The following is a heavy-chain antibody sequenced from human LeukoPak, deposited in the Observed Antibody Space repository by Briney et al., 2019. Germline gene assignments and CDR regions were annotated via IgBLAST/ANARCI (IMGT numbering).Heavy chain of an antibody. CDR1: GGSISSGSYY. V-gene: IGHV4-61*02. J-gene: IGHJ6*03. Sequence: SETLSLTCTVSGGSISSGSYYWSWIRQPAGKGLEWIGRIYTSGSTNYNPSLKSRVTISVDTSKNQFSLKLSSVTAADTAVYYCARVPHDPEPPTGDYYYYYMDVWGKGTTVTISS. D-gene: IGHD1-14*01. CDR3: ARVPHDPEPPTGDYYYYYMDV. CDR2: IYTSGST.